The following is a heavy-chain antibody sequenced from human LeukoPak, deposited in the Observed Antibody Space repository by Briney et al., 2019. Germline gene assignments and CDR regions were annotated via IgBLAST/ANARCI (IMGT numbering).Heavy chain of an antibody. Sequence: PSETLSLTCTVSGGSISGYYWSWIRQPPGKGLEWIGYIYYSGSTYYNPSLKSRVTISVDTSKNQFSLKLSSVTAADTAVYYCARGTLPLECLDYWGQGTLVTVSS. CDR2: IYYSGST. CDR1: GGSISGYY. D-gene: IGHD3-3*01. J-gene: IGHJ4*02. V-gene: IGHV4-59*12. CDR3: ARGTLPLECLDY.